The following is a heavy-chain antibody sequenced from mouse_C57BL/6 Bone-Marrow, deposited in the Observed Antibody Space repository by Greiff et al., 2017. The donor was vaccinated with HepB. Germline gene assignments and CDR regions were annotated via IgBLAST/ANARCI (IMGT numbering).Heavy chain of an antibody. V-gene: IGHV1-7*01. CDR2: INPSSGYT. J-gene: IGHJ4*01. CDR1: GYTFTSYW. CDR3: ARPSITTVVPYAMDY. D-gene: IGHD1-1*01. Sequence: QVQLQQPGAELVRPGTSVKLSCKASGYTFTSYWMHWVKQRPGQGLEWIGYINPSSGYTKYNQKFKDKATLTADKSSSTAYMQPSSLTYEDSALYYCARPSITTVVPYAMDYWGQGTSVTVSS.